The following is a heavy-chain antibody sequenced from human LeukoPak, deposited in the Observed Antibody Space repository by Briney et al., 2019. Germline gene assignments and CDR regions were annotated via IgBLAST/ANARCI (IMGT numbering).Heavy chain of an antibody. J-gene: IGHJ4*02. CDR3: ARGYCSGGSCLDY. CDR1: GSTFTGYY. V-gene: IGHV1-2*02. Sequence: ASVKVSCKASGSTFTGYYMHWVGLAPGQGLEWMGWINPHSGGTKYAQKFQDRVTMTRDTSISTAYMEVSRLRSDDTAVYYCARGYCSGGSCLDYWGQGTLVTVSS. D-gene: IGHD2-15*01. CDR2: INPHSGGT.